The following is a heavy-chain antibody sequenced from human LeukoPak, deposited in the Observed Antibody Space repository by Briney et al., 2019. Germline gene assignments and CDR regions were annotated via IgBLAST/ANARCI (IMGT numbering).Heavy chain of an antibody. V-gene: IGHV3-48*03. J-gene: IGHJ3*02. CDR1: GFTFTSYE. Sequence: GGSLRLSCAASGFTFTSYEMNWVRQAPGKGLEWIAYIRSGGTTEYCADSVKGRFTISRDNAKSSLYLQMNSLRAEDTALYYCARDESSGYYPDAFDIWGPGTMVTVSS. D-gene: IGHD3-22*01. CDR3: ARDESSGYYPDAFDI. CDR2: IRSGGTTE.